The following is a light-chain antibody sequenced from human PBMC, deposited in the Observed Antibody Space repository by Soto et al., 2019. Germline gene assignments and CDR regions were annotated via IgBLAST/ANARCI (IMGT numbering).Light chain of an antibody. CDR3: AAWDDNVDVV. CDR1: SSNIGSNS. J-gene: IGLJ2*01. V-gene: IGLV1-44*01. CDR2: TND. Sequence: QSVLTQPPSASGTPGQRVTISCSGSSSNIGSNSVNWYQQLPGTAPKLIMYTNDQRPSGVPDRFSGSKSGTSASLAISWLQSEDEAVYYCAAWDDNVDVVFGGGTKLTVL.